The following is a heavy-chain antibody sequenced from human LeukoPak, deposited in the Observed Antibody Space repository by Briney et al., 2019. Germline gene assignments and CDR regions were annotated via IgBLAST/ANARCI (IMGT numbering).Heavy chain of an antibody. CDR3: ARRWGTYDILTGYYRDQDAFDI. J-gene: IGHJ3*02. V-gene: IGHV5-51*01. CDR2: IYPDDSDI. CDR1: GYSFTSYW. Sequence: GESLMISCKGSGYSFTSYWIGWVRQMPGKGLEWMGIIYPDDSDISYRPSFQGQVTISVDKSISTAYLQWSSLKASDTAMYYCARRWGTYDILTGYYRDQDAFDIWGQGTMVTVSS. D-gene: IGHD3-9*01.